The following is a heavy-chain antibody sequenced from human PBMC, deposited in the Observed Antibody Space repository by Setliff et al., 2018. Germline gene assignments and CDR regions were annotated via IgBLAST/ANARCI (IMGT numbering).Heavy chain of an antibody. Sequence: GGSLRLSCAASGFPFSSYALSWVRQAPGKGLEWVSAISGTGGSTYYADSVKGRFDISRDSSKNTVYLQMNSLRAEDTALYYCAKGTTSSTIFGVGSFDYWGQGTLVTVSS. CDR1: GFPFSSYA. CDR3: AKGTTSSTIFGVGSFDY. CDR2: ISGTGGST. J-gene: IGHJ4*02. D-gene: IGHD3-3*01. V-gene: IGHV3-23*01.